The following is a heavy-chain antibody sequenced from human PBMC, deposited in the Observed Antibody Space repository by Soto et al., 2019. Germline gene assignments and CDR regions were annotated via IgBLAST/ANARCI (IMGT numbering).Heavy chain of an antibody. D-gene: IGHD3-10*01. J-gene: IGHJ5*02. CDR2: VYYTGTT. V-gene: IGHV4-59*01. CDR1: GGSISSYY. CDR3: ARDQQMGRLDP. Sequence: GPGRSSETLSLTCSVSGGSISSYYWSWIRKPPGKGLEWIGYVYYTGTTKYNPSLKSRLTISVDTSKNQFSLRLNSVTAADTAIYFCARDQQMGRLDPWGQGTLVTVSS.